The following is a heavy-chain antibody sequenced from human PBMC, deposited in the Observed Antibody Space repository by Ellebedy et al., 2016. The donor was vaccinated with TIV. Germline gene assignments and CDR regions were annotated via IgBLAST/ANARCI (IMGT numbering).Heavy chain of an antibody. J-gene: IGHJ3*01. D-gene: IGHD1-14*01. CDR2: ITSRSTTT. CDR3: ARDITRSQSAFDL. V-gene: IGHV3-48*04. CDR1: GFTFTSYT. Sequence: GESLKISXAASGFTFTSYTMNWVRQAPGKGLEWVSYITSRSTTTRYADSVKGRFTISRDNAKDSPHLQLSSLRAEDTAVYYCARDITRSQSAFDLWGQGTMVTVSS.